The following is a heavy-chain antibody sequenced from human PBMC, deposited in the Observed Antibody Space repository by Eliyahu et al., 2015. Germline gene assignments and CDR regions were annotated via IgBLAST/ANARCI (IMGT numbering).Heavy chain of an antibody. CDR3: DV. CDR2: XRSKGDNXAT. Sequence: ELQLVESGGTLXQXXRSXXLSCVGSGFTFADSSFHWVRQAPGKGLEWVGRXRSKGDNXATAYAASVQDRFIISRDDSKNTAYLLIRDLTLGSWAHLYFDVWGRGTLVTVSS. V-gene: IGHV3-73*02. D-gene: IGHD4/OR15-4a*01. J-gene: IGHJ2*01. CDR1: GFTFADSS.